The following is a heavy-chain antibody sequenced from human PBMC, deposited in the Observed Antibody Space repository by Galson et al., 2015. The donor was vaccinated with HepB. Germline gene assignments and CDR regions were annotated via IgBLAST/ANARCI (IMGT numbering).Heavy chain of an antibody. V-gene: IGHV3-23*01. D-gene: IGHD5-24*01. CDR1: GFTFSSYA. CDR3: AKDLGDGYNFLDY. J-gene: IGHJ4*02. Sequence: SLRLSCAASGFTFSSYAMSWVRQAPGKGLEWVSAISGSGGSTYYADSVKGRFTISRDNSKNTLYLQMNSLRAEDTAVYYCAKDLGDGYNFLDYWGQGTLVTVSS. CDR2: ISGSGGST.